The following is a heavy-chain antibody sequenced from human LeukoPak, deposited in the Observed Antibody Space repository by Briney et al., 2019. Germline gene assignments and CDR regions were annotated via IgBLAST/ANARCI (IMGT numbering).Heavy chain of an antibody. CDR3: ARHKDYYYSYMDV. CDR2: IYYSGST. J-gene: IGHJ6*03. Sequence: SETLSLTCGVSGDSISTSSYYWGWIRQPPGKGLEWIGTIYYSGSTYYNPSLTSRVTISVDTSKNQFSLKLSSVTAADTAVYYCARHKDYYYSYMDVWGKETTVTISS. V-gene: IGHV4-39*01. CDR1: GDSISTSSYY.